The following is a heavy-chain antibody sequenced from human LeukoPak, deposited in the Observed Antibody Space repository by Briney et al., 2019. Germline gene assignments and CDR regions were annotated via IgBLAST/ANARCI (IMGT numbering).Heavy chain of an antibody. Sequence: GGSLRLPCAASGFTFSTYTMHWVRQAPGKGLEWVTFISYDGGKKYNADSVKGRFTISRDNSKNTLYLQMDNLRTEDTAVYYCATSPPLHYSGSYETLDYWGQGTLVTVSS. CDR2: ISYDGGKK. CDR1: GFTFSTYT. CDR3: ATSPPLHYSGSYETLDY. V-gene: IGHV3-30-3*01. D-gene: IGHD1-26*01. J-gene: IGHJ4*02.